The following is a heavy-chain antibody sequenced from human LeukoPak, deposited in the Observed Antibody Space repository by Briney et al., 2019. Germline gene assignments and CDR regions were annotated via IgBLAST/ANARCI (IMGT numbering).Heavy chain of an antibody. CDR1: GYTFTSYG. CDR3: ARGGVLRYFDWSSIFDY. CDR2: ISAYNGNT. D-gene: IGHD3-9*01. J-gene: IGHJ4*02. V-gene: IGHV1-18*04. Sequence: ASVKVSCKASGYTFTSYGISWVRQAPGQGLEWMGWISAYNGNTNYAQKLQGRVTMTTDTSTSTAYTELRSLRSDDTAVYYCARGGVLRYFDWSSIFDYWGQGTLVTVSS.